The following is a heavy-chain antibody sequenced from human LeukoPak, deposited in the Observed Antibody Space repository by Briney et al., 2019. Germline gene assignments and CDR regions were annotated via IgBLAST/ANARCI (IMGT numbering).Heavy chain of an antibody. CDR2: IIPIFGAT. J-gene: IGHJ6*03. D-gene: IGHD3-16*01. Sequence: SVNVSCKASGGSFSNYAITWVRQAPGQGLEWMGGIIPIFGATTYAQKFQGRVTITADMGSSTAYLELTGLTSEDTALYFCAKQGAVRQDYYMDVWGNGTTVIVSS. CDR1: GGSFSNYA. CDR3: AKQGAVRQDYYMDV. V-gene: IGHV1-69*06.